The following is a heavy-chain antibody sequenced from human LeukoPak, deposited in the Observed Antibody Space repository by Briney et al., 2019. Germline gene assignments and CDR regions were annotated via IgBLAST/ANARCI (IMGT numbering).Heavy chain of an antibody. CDR2: IYSGGST. V-gene: IGHV3-66*01. D-gene: IGHD4-23*01. Sequence: GGSLRLSCAASGFTVSSNYMSWVRQAPGKGLEWVSVIYSGGSTYYADSVKGRFTISRDNSKNTLYLQMNSLRAEDTAVYYCARVQYGGNSDFGYWGQGTLVTVYS. CDR3: ARVQYGGNSDFGY. J-gene: IGHJ4*02. CDR1: GFTVSSNY.